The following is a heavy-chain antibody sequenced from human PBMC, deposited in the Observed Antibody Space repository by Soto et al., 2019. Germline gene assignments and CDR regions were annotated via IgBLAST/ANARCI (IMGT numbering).Heavy chain of an antibody. CDR2: IIPIFGTA. CDR3: ARTRHYYYYGMDV. J-gene: IGHJ6*02. V-gene: IGHV1-69*13. CDR1: GGTFSSYA. Sequence: SVKVSCKASGGTFSSYAISWVRQAPGQGLEWMGGIIPIFGTANYAQKFQGRVTITADESTSTAYMELSSLRSEDTAVYYCARTRHYYYYGMDVWGQGTTVTVSS.